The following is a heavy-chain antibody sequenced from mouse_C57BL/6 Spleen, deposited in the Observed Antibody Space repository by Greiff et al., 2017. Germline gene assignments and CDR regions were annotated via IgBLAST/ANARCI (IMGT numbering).Heavy chain of an antibody. CDR1: GYTFTSYW. V-gene: IGHV1-64*01. Sequence: QVQLQQPGAELVKPGASVKLSCKASGYTFTSYWMHWVKQRPGQGLEWIGMIHPNSGSTNYNEKFKSKATLTVDKSASTAYMQLSSLTSEDSAVYYCAREVYDGYVFSYWGQGTLVTVSA. CDR3: AREVYDGYVFSY. CDR2: IHPNSGST. J-gene: IGHJ3*01. D-gene: IGHD2-3*01.